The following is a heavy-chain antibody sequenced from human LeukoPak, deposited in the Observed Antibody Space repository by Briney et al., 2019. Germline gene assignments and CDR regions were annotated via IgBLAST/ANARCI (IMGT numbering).Heavy chain of an antibody. CDR1: GYSISSYY. D-gene: IGHD5-18*01. CDR3: ARRSEYSYGS. J-gene: IGHJ5*02. V-gene: IGHV4-59*08. CDR2: IHYSGYT. Sequence: SETLSLTCEVSGYSISSYYWSWIRQPPGKGLEWIGYIHYSGYTNYNPSLKSRVTISIDTSKNQFSLKLSSVTAADTAVYYCARRSEYSYGSWGQGTLVTVSS.